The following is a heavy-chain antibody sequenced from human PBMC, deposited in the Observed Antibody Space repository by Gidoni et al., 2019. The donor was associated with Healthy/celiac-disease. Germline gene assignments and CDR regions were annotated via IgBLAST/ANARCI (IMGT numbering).Heavy chain of an antibody. CDR2: IIPSIGTA. CDR3: ARSLRIQLWSGYYYYMDV. J-gene: IGHJ6*03. Sequence: QVQLVQSGAEVKKTGSSVKVSCKASGGTFSSYAISWVRQAPGQGLEWMGGIIPSIGTANYAQKCQGRVTITADEATSTAYMELSSLRSEDTAVYYCARSLRIQLWSGYYYYMDVWGKGTTVTVSS. D-gene: IGHD5-18*01. CDR1: GGTFSSYA. V-gene: IGHV1-69*01.